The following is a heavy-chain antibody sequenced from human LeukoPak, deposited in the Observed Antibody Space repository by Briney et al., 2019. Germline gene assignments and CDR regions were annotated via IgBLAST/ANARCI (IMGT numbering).Heavy chain of an antibody. J-gene: IGHJ6*02. V-gene: IGHV4-59*08. CDR2: IYYSGST. CDR1: GGSISSYY. CDR3: ARGYRDCSSTSCYKGDYYYYGMDV. D-gene: IGHD2-2*02. Sequence: SETLSLTCTVSGGSISSYYWSWIRQPPGKGLEWIGYIYYSGSTNYNPSLKSRVIISVDTSKNQFSLKLSSVTAADTAVYYCARGYRDCSSTSCYKGDYYYYGMDVWGQGTTVTVSS.